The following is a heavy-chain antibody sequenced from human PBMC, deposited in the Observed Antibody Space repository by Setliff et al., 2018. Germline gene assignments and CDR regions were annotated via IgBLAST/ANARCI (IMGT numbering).Heavy chain of an antibody. Sequence: GESLTISCRGSGYSFTSYWIGWVRQMPGKGLEWMGIIYPGDSDTRYSPSFQGQVTISADKSISTAYLQWSSLKASDTAMYYCARYDSSGYHYYYGMDGWGQGTTVTVSS. CDR1: GYSFTSYW. V-gene: IGHV5-51*01. CDR2: IYPGDSDT. D-gene: IGHD3-22*01. J-gene: IGHJ6*02. CDR3: ARYDSSGYHYYYGMDG.